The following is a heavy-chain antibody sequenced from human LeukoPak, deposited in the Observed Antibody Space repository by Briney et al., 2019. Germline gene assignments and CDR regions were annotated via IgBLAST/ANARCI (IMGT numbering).Heavy chain of an antibody. D-gene: IGHD5-12*01. V-gene: IGHV1-69*04. CDR2: IIPILGIA. CDR1: GGTFSSYA. CDR3: ARDLSGRWLPRGFDY. Sequence: GASVKVSCKASGGTFSSYAISWVRQAPGQGLEWMGRIIPILGIANYAQKFQGRVTITADKSTSTAYMELSSLRSEDTAVYYCARDLSGRWLPRGFDYWGQGTLVTVSS. J-gene: IGHJ4*02.